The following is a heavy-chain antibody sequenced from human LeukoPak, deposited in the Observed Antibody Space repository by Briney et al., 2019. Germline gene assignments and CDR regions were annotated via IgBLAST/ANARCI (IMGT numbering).Heavy chain of an antibody. J-gene: IGHJ4*02. CDR3: ARGQSDYGDYGFDY. V-gene: IGHV1-8*01. CDR2: MNPNSGNT. CDR1: GYTFTSYD. Sequence: GASVRVSCKASGYTFTSYDFNWVRQATGQRPEWMRWMNPNSGNTGYAQKFQGRVTMTRNTSISTAYMELSSLRSEDTAVYYCARGQSDYGDYGFDYWGQGTLVTVSS. D-gene: IGHD4-17*01.